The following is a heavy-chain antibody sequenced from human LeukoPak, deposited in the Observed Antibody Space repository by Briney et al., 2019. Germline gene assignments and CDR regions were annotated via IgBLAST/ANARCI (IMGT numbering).Heavy chain of an antibody. Sequence: GGSLRPSCAASGFTFSSYSMNWVRQAPGKGLEWVSSISSSSSYIYYADSVKGRFTISRDNAKNSLYLQMNSLRAEDTAVYYCTRDSGYCYDSSGYYGYYFDYWGQGTLVTVSS. CDR1: GFTFSSYS. J-gene: IGHJ4*02. D-gene: IGHD3-22*01. CDR3: TRDSGYCYDSSGYYGYYFDY. V-gene: IGHV3-21*01. CDR2: ISSSSSYI.